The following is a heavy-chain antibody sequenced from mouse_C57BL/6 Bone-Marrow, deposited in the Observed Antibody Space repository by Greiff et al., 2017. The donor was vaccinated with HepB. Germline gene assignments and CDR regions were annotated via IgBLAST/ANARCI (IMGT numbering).Heavy chain of an antibody. J-gene: IGHJ1*03. CDR1: GFTFSDYG. Sequence: EVHLVESGGGLVKPGGSLKLSCAASGFTFSDYGMHWVRQAPEKGLEWVAYISSGSSTIYYADTVKGRFTISRDNAKNTLFLQMTSLRSEDTAMYYCARPNYYGRYFDVWGTGTTVTVSS. CDR2: ISSGSSTI. CDR3: ARPNYYGRYFDV. V-gene: IGHV5-17*01. D-gene: IGHD1-1*01.